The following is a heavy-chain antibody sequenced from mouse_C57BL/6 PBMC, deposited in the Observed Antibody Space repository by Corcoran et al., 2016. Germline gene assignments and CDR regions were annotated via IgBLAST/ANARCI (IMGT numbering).Heavy chain of an antibody. CDR2: INTYSGVP. Sequence: QIQLVQSGPELKKPGETVKISCKASGYTFTTYGMSWVKQAPGKGLKWMGWINTYSGVPTYADDFKGRFAFSLETSASTAYLQINNLKNEDTATYFCARYLYAMDYWGQGTSVTVSS. J-gene: IGHJ4*01. CDR1: GYTFTTYG. CDR3: ARYLYAMDY. V-gene: IGHV9-3*01.